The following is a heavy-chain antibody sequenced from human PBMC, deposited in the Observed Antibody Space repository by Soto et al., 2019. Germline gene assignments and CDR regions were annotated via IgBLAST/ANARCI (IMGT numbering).Heavy chain of an antibody. Sequence: EVQLLESGGGLVQPGGSLRLSCAASGFTFSSYAMSWVRQAPGKGLEWVSAISGSGGSTYYADSVKGRFTISRDNSKNTLYLQMNSLRAEDTXVXYCAKXPPSLWFGESRTDAFDIWGQGTMVTVSS. CDR3: AKXPPSLWFGESRTDAFDI. D-gene: IGHD3-10*01. CDR1: GFTFSSYA. V-gene: IGHV3-23*01. J-gene: IGHJ3*02. CDR2: ISGSGGST.